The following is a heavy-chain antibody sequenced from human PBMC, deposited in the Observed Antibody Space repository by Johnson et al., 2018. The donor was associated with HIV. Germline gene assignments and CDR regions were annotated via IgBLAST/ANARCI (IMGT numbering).Heavy chain of an antibody. J-gene: IGHJ3*02. CDR1: GFTFDDYG. Sequence: VQLVESGGGVVRPGGSLRLSCAASGFTFDDYGMSWVRQAPGKGLEWVSGINWNGGSTGYGDSVKGRFTISRDNAKNSCYLHMNSLRVGDTAVYYCARGLGPADAFDIWGQGTMVTVSS. V-gene: IGHV3-20*04. CDR2: INWNGGST. D-gene: IGHD2-2*01. CDR3: ARGLGPADAFDI.